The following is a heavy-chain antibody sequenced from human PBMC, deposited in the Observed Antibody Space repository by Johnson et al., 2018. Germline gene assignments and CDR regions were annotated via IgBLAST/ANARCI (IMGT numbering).Heavy chain of an antibody. CDR2: ISYDGSNK. D-gene: IGHD6-13*01. CDR3: ARDRCRQQLSRYYYCHMDV. CDR1: GFTFSSYA. Sequence: QVQLVESGGGVVQPGRSLRLSCAASGFTFSSYAMHWVRQAPGKGLEWVAVISYDGSNKYYADSVKGRFTIPRDNSKNTLYPQMNSLRAQETAVYYCARDRCRQQLSRYYYCHMDVWGKGTTVTVSS. J-gene: IGHJ6*03. V-gene: IGHV3-30-3*01.